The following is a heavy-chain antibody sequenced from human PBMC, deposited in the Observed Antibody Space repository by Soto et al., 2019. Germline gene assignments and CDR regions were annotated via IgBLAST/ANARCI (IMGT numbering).Heavy chain of an antibody. Sequence: ASVKVSCKASGYTFTGYYMHWVRQAPGQGLEWMGWINPNSGGTNYAQKFQGWVTMTRDTSISTAYMELSRLRSDDTAVYYCATGIAARPLFAFDIWGQGTMVTVSS. CDR2: INPNSGGT. V-gene: IGHV1-2*04. CDR1: GYTFTGYY. D-gene: IGHD6-6*01. J-gene: IGHJ3*02. CDR3: ATGIAARPLFAFDI.